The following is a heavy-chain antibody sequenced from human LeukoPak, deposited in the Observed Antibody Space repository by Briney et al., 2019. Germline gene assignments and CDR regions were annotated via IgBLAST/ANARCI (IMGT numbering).Heavy chain of an antibody. V-gene: IGHV4-30-2*01. Sequence: SQTLSLTCAVSGGSISSGGYSWSWIRQPPGKGLEWIGYIYHSGSTYYNPSLKSRVTISVDGSKNQFSLKLSSVTAADTAVYYCARVFYSSGWYVDYWGQGTLVTVSS. CDR2: IYHSGST. CDR3: ARVFYSSGWYVDY. J-gene: IGHJ4*02. CDR1: GGSISSGGYS. D-gene: IGHD6-19*01.